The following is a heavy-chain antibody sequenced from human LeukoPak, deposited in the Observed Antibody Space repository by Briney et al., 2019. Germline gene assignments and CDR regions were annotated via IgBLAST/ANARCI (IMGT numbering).Heavy chain of an antibody. CDR1: GGSFSGPY. CDR2: ISYDGSNK. CDR3: ARGPYSGSYPAEYFQH. Sequence: LSLTCAVYGGSFSGPYWSWIRQPPGKGLEWVAVISYDGSNKYYADSVKGRFTISRDNSKNTLYLQMNSLRAEDTAVYYCARGPYSGSYPAEYFQHWGQGTLVTVSS. D-gene: IGHD1-26*01. J-gene: IGHJ1*01. V-gene: IGHV3-30*14.